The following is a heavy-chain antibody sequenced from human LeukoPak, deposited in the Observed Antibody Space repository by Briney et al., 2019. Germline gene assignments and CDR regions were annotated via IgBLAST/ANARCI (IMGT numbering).Heavy chain of an antibody. CDR1: GGTFSSYA. Sequence: SVKVSCKASGGTFSSYAISWVRQAPGQGLEWMGGIIPIFGTANYAQKFQGRVTITTDESTSTAYMELSSLRSEDTAVYYCASSSYGDYPAYYYYYMDVWGKGTTVTVSS. CDR2: IIPIFGTA. CDR3: ASSSYGDYPAYYYYYMDV. J-gene: IGHJ6*03. V-gene: IGHV1-69*05. D-gene: IGHD4-17*01.